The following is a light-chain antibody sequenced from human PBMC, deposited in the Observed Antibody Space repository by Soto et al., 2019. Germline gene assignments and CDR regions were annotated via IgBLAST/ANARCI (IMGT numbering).Light chain of an antibody. Sequence: DIVMTQSPLSLPVTPGEPASISCRSSQSLLHSNGYNYLDWYLQKPGQSPQLLIYLGSNRASGVPDRFSGSGSGTDFTLKISRVEAEDVGVYYCMQALQFPWTFGQGTKVDIK. V-gene: IGKV2-28*01. J-gene: IGKJ1*01. CDR2: LGS. CDR1: QSLLHSNGYNY. CDR3: MQALQFPWT.